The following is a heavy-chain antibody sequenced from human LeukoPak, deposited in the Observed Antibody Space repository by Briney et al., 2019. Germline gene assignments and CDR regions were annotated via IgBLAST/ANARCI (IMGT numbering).Heavy chain of an antibody. CDR1: GYTFTNYC. J-gene: IGHJ3*02. CDR2: INPGGDNT. Sequence: ASVKVSCKASGYTFTNYCIHWVRQAPGQGLEWMGLINPGGDNTDYAQNFQGRVTMTRDTSTSTVYMGLSSLRSEDTAVYYCARIRDGYSHAYDIWGQGTMVTVSS. CDR3: ARIRDGYSHAYDI. D-gene: IGHD5-24*01. V-gene: IGHV1-46*01.